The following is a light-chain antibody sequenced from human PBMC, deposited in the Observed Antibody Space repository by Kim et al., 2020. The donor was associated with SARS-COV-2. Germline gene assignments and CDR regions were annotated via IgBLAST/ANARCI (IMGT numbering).Light chain of an antibody. CDR1: QSVSSK. CDR3: QHYNTCSLT. J-gene: IGKJ4*01. V-gene: IGKV3-15*01. CDR2: GAS. Sequence: EIVMTQSPATLSVSPGDRATLSCRPSQSVSSKLAWYQHKPGQAPRLLIYGASTRATGVPARFSGSGSGTEFTLTISSLQSEDFAVYYCQHYNTCSLTFGGGTKVDIK.